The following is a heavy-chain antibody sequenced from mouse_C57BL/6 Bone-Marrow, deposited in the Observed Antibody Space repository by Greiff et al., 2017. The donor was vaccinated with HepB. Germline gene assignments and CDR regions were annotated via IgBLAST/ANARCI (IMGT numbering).Heavy chain of an antibody. CDR2: IDPENGDT. D-gene: IGHD1-1*01. CDR1: GFNIKDDY. J-gene: IGHJ2*01. V-gene: IGHV14-4*01. CDR3: TRGDGSSSFDY. Sequence: EVKLVESGAELVRPGASVKLSCTASGFNIKDDYMHWVKQRPEQGLEWIGWIDPENGDTEYASKFQGKATITADTSSNTAYLQLSSLTSEDTAVYYCTRGDGSSSFDYWGQGTTLTVSS.